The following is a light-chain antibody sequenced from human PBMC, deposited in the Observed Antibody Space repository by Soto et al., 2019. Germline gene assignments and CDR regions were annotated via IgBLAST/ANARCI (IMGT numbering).Light chain of an antibody. CDR2: DVS. J-gene: IGLJ1*01. Sequence: QCVLTQPASVSGSPGQSITISCNGTSSDVGGYNYVSWYQQHPGKAPKLMIYDVSNRPSGVSNRFSGSKSGNTASLTISGLQAEDEADYYCSSYTSSSTPLVFGTGTKVTVL. CDR1: SSDVGGYNY. V-gene: IGLV2-14*01. CDR3: SSYTSSSTPLV.